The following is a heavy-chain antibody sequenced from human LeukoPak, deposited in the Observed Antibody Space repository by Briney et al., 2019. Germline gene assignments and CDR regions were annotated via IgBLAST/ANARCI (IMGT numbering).Heavy chain of an antibody. J-gene: IGHJ4*02. CDR1: GGSFKNYF. CDR3: ARGRTSPLITVVRRKVPEFDS. D-gene: IGHD3-10*02. CDR2: ITHIGST. Sequence: SETLSLTCAVYGGSFKNYFWTWFRQSPDKRLEWIGEITHIGSTNLHPSLMSRATISLDTSKNQFSLTLTSVTAADAGVYYCARGRTSPLITVVRRKVPEFDSWGQGTLVTVSS. V-gene: IGHV4-34*04.